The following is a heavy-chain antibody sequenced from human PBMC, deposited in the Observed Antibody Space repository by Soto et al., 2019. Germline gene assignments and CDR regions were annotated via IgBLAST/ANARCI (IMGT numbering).Heavy chain of an antibody. CDR2: IFHGGGT. Sequence: QVQLQQWGAGLLKPSETLSLTCGVSGESFSGYYWSWIRQPPGKGLEWIGQIFHGGGTNYSPSLTGRVTISVDTSKNQFSLELSSVTAADTAVYYCARPHFDSNTFYSFFDYWGQGTLVTVSS. V-gene: IGHV4-34*12. D-gene: IGHD3-22*01. CDR1: GESFSGYY. J-gene: IGHJ4*02. CDR3: ARPHFDSNTFYSFFDY.